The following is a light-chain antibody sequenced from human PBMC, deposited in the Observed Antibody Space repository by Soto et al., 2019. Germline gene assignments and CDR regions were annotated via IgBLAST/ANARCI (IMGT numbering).Light chain of an antibody. Sequence: QSVLTQPASVSGSPGQSITISCAGTSSNVGSYDLVSWFQQLPGKVPKLMICEGTKRPSGVSDRFPGSKSGNTASLTISGLQAEDEADYYCFSYAGNSVYVFGTGTKVTVL. J-gene: IGLJ1*01. CDR1: SSNVGSYDL. CDR2: EGT. V-gene: IGLV2-23*01. CDR3: FSYAGNSVYV.